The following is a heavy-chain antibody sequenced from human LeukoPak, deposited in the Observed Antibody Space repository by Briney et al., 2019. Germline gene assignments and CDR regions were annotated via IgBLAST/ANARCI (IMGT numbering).Heavy chain of an antibody. CDR1: RFTFNSYG. J-gene: IGHJ4*02. CDR3: ARQLTAYDGGY. D-gene: IGHD1-14*01. CDR2: ISSSSSTI. V-gene: IGHV3-48*01. Sequence: GGSLRLSCAASRFTFNSYGMNWVRQAPGKGLEWVSYISSSSSTIYYADSVKGRFTISRDNAKNSLYLQMNSPRADDTAVYYCARQLTAYDGGYWGQGTLVTVSS.